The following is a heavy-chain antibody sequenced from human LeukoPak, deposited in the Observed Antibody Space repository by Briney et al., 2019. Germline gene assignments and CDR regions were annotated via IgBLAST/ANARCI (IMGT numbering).Heavy chain of an antibody. CDR1: GYSFTSYW. V-gene: IGHV5-51*01. CDR2: IYPGDSDT. J-gene: IGHJ3*02. Sequence: GESLKISCRDSGYSFTSYWIGWVRPMPGKGLEWMGIIYPGDSDTRYSPSFQGQVTLSADKSINTAYLQWSSLKASDSAMYYCASGSSYGYVDIWGQGTMVTVSS. D-gene: IGHD5-18*01. CDR3: ASGSSYGYVDI.